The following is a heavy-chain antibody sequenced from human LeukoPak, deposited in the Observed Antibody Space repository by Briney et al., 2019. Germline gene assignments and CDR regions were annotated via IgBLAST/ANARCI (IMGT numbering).Heavy chain of an antibody. D-gene: IGHD2-15*01. CDR2: IGAYNGNT. Sequence: ASVKVSCKTSGYTFTSYGISWVRQAPGQGLEWMGWIGAYNGNTNYAQKLQGRVTMTTDTSTSTAYMELRSLRSDDTAVYYCARDVVVVAATDPLFYWGQGTLVTVSS. J-gene: IGHJ4*02. V-gene: IGHV1-18*01. CDR1: GYTFTSYG. CDR3: ARDVVVVAATDPLFY.